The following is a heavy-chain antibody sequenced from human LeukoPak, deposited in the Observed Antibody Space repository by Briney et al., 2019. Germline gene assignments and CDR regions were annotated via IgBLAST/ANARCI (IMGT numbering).Heavy chain of an antibody. V-gene: IGHV3-30*04. CDR1: GFTFSSYA. CDR2: ISCDGSNK. Sequence: GGSLRLSCAASGFTFSSYAMHWVRQAPGKGLEGVSVISCDGSNKYYADSVKGRFTISRDNSKNTLYLQMNSLRAEDTALYYCERVAPYVAATGRRSDYYVDGMDDWGQGTTVTVSS. J-gene: IGHJ6*02. D-gene: IGHD6-13*01. CDR3: ERVAPYVAATGRRSDYYVDGMDD.